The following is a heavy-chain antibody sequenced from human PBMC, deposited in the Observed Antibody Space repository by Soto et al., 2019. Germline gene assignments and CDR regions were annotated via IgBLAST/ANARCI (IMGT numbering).Heavy chain of an antibody. CDR2: IWYDGSKT. V-gene: IGHV3-33*01. D-gene: IGHD5-12*01. J-gene: IGHJ4*02. CDR3: ARALGSTNYYFDY. Sequence: GGSLRLSCAASGFTFSNYGFHWVRQAPGKGLEWVAVIWYDGSKTYYVESVKGRFTISRDNSKNTLYLQMNSLRVEDTAVYRCARALGSTNYYFDYWGLGTLVTVSS. CDR1: GFTFSNYG.